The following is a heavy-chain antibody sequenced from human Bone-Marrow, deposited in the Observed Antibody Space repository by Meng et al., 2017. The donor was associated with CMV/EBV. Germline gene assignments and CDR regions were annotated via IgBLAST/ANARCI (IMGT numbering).Heavy chain of an antibody. Sequence: SETLSLTCAVYGGSFSGYYWSWIRQPPGKGLEWIGEINHSGSTNYNPSLKSRVTISVDTSKNQFSLKLSSVTAADTAVYYCARGNSNLLYLSNWFDPWGQGTLVTVSS. V-gene: IGHV4-34*01. D-gene: IGHD4-11*01. CDR2: INHSGST. CDR3: ARGNSNLLYLSNWFDP. J-gene: IGHJ5*02. CDR1: GGSFSGYY.